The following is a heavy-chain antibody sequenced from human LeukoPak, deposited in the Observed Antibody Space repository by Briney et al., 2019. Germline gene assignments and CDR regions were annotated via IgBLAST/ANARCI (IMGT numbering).Heavy chain of an antibody. CDR2: ISSSGSTI. CDR1: GFTFSSYS. J-gene: IGHJ4*02. CDR3: ARDLLVATPRDGGWYAV. V-gene: IGHV3-48*04. D-gene: IGHD6-19*01. Sequence: PGGSLRLSCAASGFTFSSYSMNWVRQAPGKGLEWVSYISSSGSTIYYADSVKGRFTISRDNAKNSLYLQMNSLRAEDTAVYYCARDLLVATPRDGGWYAVWGQGTLVTVSS.